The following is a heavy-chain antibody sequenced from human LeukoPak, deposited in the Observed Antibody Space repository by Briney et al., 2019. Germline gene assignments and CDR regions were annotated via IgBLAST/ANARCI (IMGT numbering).Heavy chain of an antibody. V-gene: IGHV4-4*07. D-gene: IGHD3-10*01. Sequence: PSETLSLTCTVSGGSISSYYWSWIRQPAGKGREWIGRIYTSGSTNYNPSLKSRVTMSVDTSKNQFSLKLSSVTAADTAVYYCAGADGSGSYQPIDYWGQGTLVTVSS. CDR1: GGSISSYY. CDR2: IYTSGST. CDR3: AGADGSGSYQPIDY. J-gene: IGHJ4*02.